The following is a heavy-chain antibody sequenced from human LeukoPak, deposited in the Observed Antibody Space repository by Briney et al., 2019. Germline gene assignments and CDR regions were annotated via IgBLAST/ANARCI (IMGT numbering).Heavy chain of an antibody. J-gene: IGHJ6*03. D-gene: IGHD3-22*01. CDR1: GGSFSGYY. CDR2: INHSGST. Sequence: SETLSLTCAVYGGSFSGYYWSWIRQPPGKGLEWIGEINHSGSTNYNPSLKSRVTISVDTSKNQFSLKLSSVTAADTAVYYCARRAYYYDSSGYYGAARVYYYYMDVRGKGTTVTVSS. CDR3: ARRAYYYDSSGYYGAARVYYYYMDV. V-gene: IGHV4-34*01.